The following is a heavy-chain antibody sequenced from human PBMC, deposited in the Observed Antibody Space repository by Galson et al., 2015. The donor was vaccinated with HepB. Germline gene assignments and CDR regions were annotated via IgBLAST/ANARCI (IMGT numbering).Heavy chain of an antibody. CDR2: IRSKANSYAT. D-gene: IGHD6-13*01. Sequence: SLRLSCAASGFTFSGSAMHWVRQASGKGLEWVGRIRSKANSYATAYAASVKGRFTISRDDSKNTAYLQMTSLKTEDTAVYYCTRGSSWWGGYWGQGTLVTVSS. CDR1: GFTFSGSA. V-gene: IGHV3-73*01. J-gene: IGHJ4*02. CDR3: TRGSSWWGGY.